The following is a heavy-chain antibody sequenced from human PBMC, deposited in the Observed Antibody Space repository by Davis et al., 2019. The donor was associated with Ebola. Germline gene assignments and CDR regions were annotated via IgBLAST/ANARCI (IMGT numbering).Heavy chain of an antibody. Sequence: PSETLSLTCTVSGGSISSYYWSWIRQPPGKGLEWIGYIYYSGSTNYNPSLKSRVTISVDTSKNQFSLKLSSVTAADTAVYYCARENLKMALDCWGQGTLVTVSS. CDR1: GGSISSYY. CDR2: IYYSGST. D-gene: IGHD5-24*01. CDR3: ARENLKMALDC. J-gene: IGHJ4*02. V-gene: IGHV4-59*01.